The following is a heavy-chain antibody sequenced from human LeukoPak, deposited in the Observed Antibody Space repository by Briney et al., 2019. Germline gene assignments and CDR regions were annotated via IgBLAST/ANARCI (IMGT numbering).Heavy chain of an antibody. CDR3: AREGYYGSGSYFP. J-gene: IGHJ5*02. V-gene: IGHV4-30-4*01. Sequence: SETLSLTCTVSGGSISSGDYYWSWIRQPPGKGLEWIGYIYYSGNTYYNPSLKSRLTISVDTSKNQFSLKLSSVTAADTAVYYCAREGYYGSGSYFPWGQGTLVTVSS. D-gene: IGHD3-10*01. CDR2: IYYSGNT. CDR1: GGSISSGDYY.